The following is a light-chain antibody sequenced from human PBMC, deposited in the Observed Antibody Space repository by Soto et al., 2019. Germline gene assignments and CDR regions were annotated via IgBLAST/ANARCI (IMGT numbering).Light chain of an antibody. V-gene: IGKV4-1*01. CDR1: QSVFYSSNSKNY. CDR2: WAS. Sequence: DIVMTQSPDSLAVSLGERATINCKSSQSVFYSSNSKNYLAWYQQKPGQPPKLLIYWASSRDSGVPDRFSGSGSGTDFTLSISSLQAEDVAVYYCQQYFSTPLTFGGGTTVEIK. J-gene: IGKJ4*01. CDR3: QQYFSTPLT.